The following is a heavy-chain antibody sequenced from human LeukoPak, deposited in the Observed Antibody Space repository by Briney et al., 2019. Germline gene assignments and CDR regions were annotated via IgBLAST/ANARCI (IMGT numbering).Heavy chain of an antibody. CDR3: ARDLVIKGFDY. D-gene: IGHD6-6*01. V-gene: IGHV1-46*01. J-gene: IGHJ4*02. CDR2: INPSGGST. CDR1: GYTFTSYY. Sequence: ASVKASCKASGYTFTSYYMHWVRQAPGQGLEWMGIINPSGGSTSYAQKFQGRVTMTRDTSTSTVYMELSSLRSEDTAVYYCARDLVIKGFDYWGQGTLVTVSS.